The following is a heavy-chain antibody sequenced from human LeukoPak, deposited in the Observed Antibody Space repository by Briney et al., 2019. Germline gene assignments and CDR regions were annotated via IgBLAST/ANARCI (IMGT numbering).Heavy chain of an antibody. V-gene: IGHV1-2*04. CDR3: ARVGKWLVPFEYFQH. J-gene: IGHJ1*01. CDR2: INPNSGGT. CDR1: GYTFTGYY. Sequence: PWASVKVSCKASGYTFTGYYMHWVRQAPGQGLEWMGWINPNSGGTNYAQKFQGWVTMTRDTSISTAYMELSRLRSDDTAVYYCARVGKWLVPFEYFQHWGQGTLVTVSS. D-gene: IGHD6-19*01.